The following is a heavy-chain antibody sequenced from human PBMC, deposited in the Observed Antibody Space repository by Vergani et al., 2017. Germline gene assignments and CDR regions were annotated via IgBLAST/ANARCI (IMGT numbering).Heavy chain of an antibody. Sequence: EVQLVESGGGLVQPGRSLRLSCAASGFTFDDYAMHWVRQAPGKGLEWVSGISWNSGSIGYADSVKGRFTISRDNAKNSLYLQMNSLRAEDTALYYCARDSGKNYGMDVWGQGTTVTVSS. CDR3: ARDSGKNYGMDV. CDR1: GFTFDDYA. J-gene: IGHJ6*02. D-gene: IGHD3-10*01. V-gene: IGHV3-9*01. CDR2: ISWNSGSI.